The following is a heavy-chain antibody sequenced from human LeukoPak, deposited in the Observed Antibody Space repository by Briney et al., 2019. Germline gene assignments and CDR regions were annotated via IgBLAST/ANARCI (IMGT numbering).Heavy chain of an antibody. CDR1: GYTFTSYA. D-gene: IGHD3-9*01. J-gene: IGHJ4*02. CDR2: INAGNGNT. CDR3: ARDVRATYDILTGYYGGYDY. Sequence: ASVKVSCKASGYTFTSYAMHWVRQAPGQRLEWMGRINAGNGNTKYSQKFQGRVTITRDTSASTAYMELSSLRSEDTAVYYCARDVRATYDILTGYYGGYDYWGQGTLVTVSS. V-gene: IGHV1-3*01.